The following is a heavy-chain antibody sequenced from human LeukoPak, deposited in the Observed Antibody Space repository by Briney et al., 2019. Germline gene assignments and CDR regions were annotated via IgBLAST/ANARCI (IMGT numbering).Heavy chain of an antibody. D-gene: IGHD2-15*01. J-gene: IGHJ5*02. Sequence: ASVKVSCKVSGYTLTELSMHWVRQAPGKGLEWMGGFDPGDGETIYAQKFQGRVTMTEDTSTDTAYMELSSLRSEDTAVYYCATLHCSGGSCSNWLDPWGQGTLVTVSS. CDR2: FDPGDGET. V-gene: IGHV1-24*01. CDR3: ATLHCSGGSCSNWLDP. CDR1: GYTLTELS.